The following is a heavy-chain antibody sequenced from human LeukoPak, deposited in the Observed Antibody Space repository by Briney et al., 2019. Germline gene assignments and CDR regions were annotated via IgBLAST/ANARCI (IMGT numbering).Heavy chain of an antibody. J-gene: IGHJ4*02. CDR1: GGPISSYY. D-gene: IGHD6-6*01. CDR3: ARYSSSSSEVDY. V-gene: IGHV4-59*01. Sequence: PSETLSLTCTVSGGPISSYYWSWIRQPPGKGLEWIGYIYYSGSTNYNPSLKSRVTISVDTSKNQFSLKLSSVTAADTAVYYCARYSSSSSEVDYWGQGTLVTVSS. CDR2: IYYSGST.